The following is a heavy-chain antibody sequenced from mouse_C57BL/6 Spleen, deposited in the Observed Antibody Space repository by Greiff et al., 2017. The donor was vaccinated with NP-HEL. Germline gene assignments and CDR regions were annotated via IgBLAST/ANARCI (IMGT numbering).Heavy chain of an antibody. V-gene: IGHV1-52*01. CDR1: GYTFTSYW. CDR2: IDPSDSET. J-gene: IGHJ3*01. Sequence: QVQLKQPGAELVRPGSSVKLSCKASGYTFTSYWLHWVKQRPIQGLEWIGNIDPSDSETHYNQKFKDKATLTVDKSSSTDYMQLSSLTSEDSAVYYCARGGFFAYWGQGTLVTVSA. CDR3: ARGGFFAY.